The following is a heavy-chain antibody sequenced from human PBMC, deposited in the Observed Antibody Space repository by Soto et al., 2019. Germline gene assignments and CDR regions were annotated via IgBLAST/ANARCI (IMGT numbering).Heavy chain of an antibody. Sequence: GGSLRLSCAASGFTVSNNYMSWVRQAPGKGLEWVSLIYSGGSTYYADSVKGRFTISRDSSKNTLYPQMNSLRAEDTAMYYCAAYSHKGYWGQGTLVTVSS. D-gene: IGHD3-16*01. CDR2: IYSGGST. CDR1: GFTVSNNY. V-gene: IGHV3-66*01. J-gene: IGHJ4*02. CDR3: AAYSHKGY.